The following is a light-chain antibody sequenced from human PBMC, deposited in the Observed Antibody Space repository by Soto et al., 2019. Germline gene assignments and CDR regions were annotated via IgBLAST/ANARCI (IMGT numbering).Light chain of an antibody. CDR1: QGIGST. CDR2: DAS. CDR3: QRYNTWPLT. V-gene: IGKV3-15*01. J-gene: IGKJ4*01. Sequence: IVMTQSPATLYVSPGEGATLSCRARQGIGSTLAWYQHKPGQTPRLLVYDASTRATGVPARFSGSGSGTEFTLTINGLQSEACAVYYCQRYNTWPLTFGGGTKVESK.